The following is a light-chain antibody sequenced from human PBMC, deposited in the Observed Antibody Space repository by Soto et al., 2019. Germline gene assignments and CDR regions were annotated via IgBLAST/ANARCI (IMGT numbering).Light chain of an antibody. V-gene: IGLV2-14*01. J-gene: IGLJ1*01. CDR2: EVG. CDR1: SSDIGGYNY. CDR3: SLYTSSSTPYV. Sequence: QSALTQPASVSGSPGQSITISCTGTSSDIGGYNYVSWYQQHPGKAPKLMIYEVGNRPSGVSNRFSGSKSGNTASLTISGLQAEYEADSYCSLYTSSSTPYVFGTGTKLTVL.